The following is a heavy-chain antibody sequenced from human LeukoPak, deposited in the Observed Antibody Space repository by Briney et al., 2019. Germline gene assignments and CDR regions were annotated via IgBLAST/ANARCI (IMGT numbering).Heavy chain of an antibody. D-gene: IGHD5-18*01. CDR3: ARGYSYGYRIDY. CDR2: INSDGSST. J-gene: IGHJ4*02. V-gene: IGHV3-74*01. CDR1: GFTFSNYW. Sequence: GGSLRLSCVASGFTFSNYWMHWVRQAPEKWLVSVSRINSDGSSTSYADSVKGRFTISRDNAKNTLYLQTNSLRAEDTAVSYCARGYSYGYRIDYWGQGTLVTVSS.